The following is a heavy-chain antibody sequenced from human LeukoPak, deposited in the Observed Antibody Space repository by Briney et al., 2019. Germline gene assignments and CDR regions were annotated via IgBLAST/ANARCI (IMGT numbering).Heavy chain of an antibody. J-gene: IGHJ6*03. CDR1: GYTFTSYD. Sequence: ASVKVSCKASGYTFTSYDINWVRQAPGQGLEWMGGIIPIFGTANYAQKFQGRVTTTTDESTSTAYMELSSLRSEDTAVYYCARIRATTRAYYMDVWGKGTTVTVSS. D-gene: IGHD5-12*01. CDR3: ARIRATTRAYYMDV. CDR2: IIPIFGTA. V-gene: IGHV1-69*05.